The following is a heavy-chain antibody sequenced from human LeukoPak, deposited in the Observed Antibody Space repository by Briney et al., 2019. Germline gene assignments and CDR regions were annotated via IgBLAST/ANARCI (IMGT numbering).Heavy chain of an antibody. D-gene: IGHD6-25*01. J-gene: IGHJ4*02. CDR3: ARTAAGDYFDY. Sequence: SETLSLTCTVCGRSISRYYWSWIRQPPGKGLEWIGYIYYSGSTNYNPSLKSRVTISVDTSKNQFSLKLSSVTAADTAVYYCARTAAGDYFDYWGQGTLVTVSS. V-gene: IGHV4-59*01. CDR2: IYYSGST. CDR1: GRSISRYY.